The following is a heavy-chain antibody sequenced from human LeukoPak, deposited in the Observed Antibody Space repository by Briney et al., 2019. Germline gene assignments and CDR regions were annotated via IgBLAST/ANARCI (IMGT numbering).Heavy chain of an antibody. Sequence: ASVKVSCEASGYTFTGYYMHWVRQAPGQGLEWMGWINPNSGGTNYAQKFQGRVTMTRDTSISTAYMELSRLRSDDTAVYYCARERVLTISSKGWFDPWGQGTLVTVSS. V-gene: IGHV1-2*02. CDR2: INPNSGGT. D-gene: IGHD3-3*01. CDR3: ARERVLTISSKGWFDP. CDR1: GYTFTGYY. J-gene: IGHJ5*02.